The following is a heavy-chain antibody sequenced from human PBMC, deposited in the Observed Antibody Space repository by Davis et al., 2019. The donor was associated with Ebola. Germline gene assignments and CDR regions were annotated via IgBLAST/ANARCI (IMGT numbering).Heavy chain of an antibody. D-gene: IGHD4-11*01. V-gene: IGHV3-74*01. CDR2: ISGDGRIT. CDR3: ARGERTVTTPLAY. J-gene: IGHJ4*02. CDR1: EFTFSDYW. Sequence: PEGSLRLSCAASEFTFSDYWMHWVRQAPGKGLVWVSRISGDGRITTYADSVKGRFSISRDNTKNTLYLQMYSLRAEDTAVYYCARGERTVTTPLAYWGQGALVTVSS.